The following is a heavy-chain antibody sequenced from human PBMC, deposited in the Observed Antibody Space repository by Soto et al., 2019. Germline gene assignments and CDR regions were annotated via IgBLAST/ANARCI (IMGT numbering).Heavy chain of an antibody. V-gene: IGHV4-30-4*01. D-gene: IGHD2-15*01. CDR3: ARVVNRRVRFDL. J-gene: IGHJ2*01. CDR1: GGSISSGDYY. CDR2: TYYSGST. Sequence: QVQLQESGPGLVKPSQTLSLTCTVSGGSISSGDYYWSWIRQPPGKGLEWIGYTYYSGSTYYNPSLKSRVTISVDTSKNQFSLKLSSVTAADTAEYYCARVVNRRVRFDLWGRGTLVTVSS.